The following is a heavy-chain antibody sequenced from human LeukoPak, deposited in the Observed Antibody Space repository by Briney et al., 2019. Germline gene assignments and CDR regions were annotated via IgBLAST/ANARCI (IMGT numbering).Heavy chain of an antibody. D-gene: IGHD3-3*01. CDR1: GYTFTRYG. J-gene: IGHJ3*02. CDR3: ARDTRRFLECLLSPIDAFDI. Sequence: ASEQASCKASGYTFTRYGISWVRQAPGPGLEWMGWISAYNGKTNYAQKLQRRVTITPNTYQSTAYMELRSLRSVDTGVYYCARDTRRFLECLLSPIDAFDIWGQGTMVTVSS. CDR2: ISAYNGKT. V-gene: IGHV1-18*01.